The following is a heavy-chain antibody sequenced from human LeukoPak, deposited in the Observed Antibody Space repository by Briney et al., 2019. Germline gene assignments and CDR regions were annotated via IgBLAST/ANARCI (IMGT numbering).Heavy chain of an antibody. V-gene: IGHV1-8*01. D-gene: IGHD4-17*01. CDR3: ARAGLGDYGDAFDI. J-gene: IGHJ3*02. Sequence: ASVKVSCKASGYTFTSYDINWVRQATGQGLEWMGWMNPNSGNTGYAQKFQGRVTMTRNTSISTAYMELSSLRPEDTAVYYCARAGLGDYGDAFDIWGQGTMVTASS. CDR2: MNPNSGNT. CDR1: GYTFTSYD.